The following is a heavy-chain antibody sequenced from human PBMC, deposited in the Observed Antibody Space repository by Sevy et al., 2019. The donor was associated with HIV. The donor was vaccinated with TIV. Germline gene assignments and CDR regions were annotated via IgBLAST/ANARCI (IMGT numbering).Heavy chain of an antibody. CDR2: INPNSGGT. CDR1: GYTFTGYY. V-gene: IGHV1-2*02. J-gene: IGHJ6*02. CDR3: ARVGQYQPYGMDV. D-gene: IGHD2-2*01. Sequence: ASVKVSCKASGYTFTGYYMHWVRQAPGQGLEWMGWINPNSGGTNYAQTFQGRVTMTRDTSISTAYMELSRLRSDDTAVYYCARVGQYQPYGMDVWGQGTTVTVSS.